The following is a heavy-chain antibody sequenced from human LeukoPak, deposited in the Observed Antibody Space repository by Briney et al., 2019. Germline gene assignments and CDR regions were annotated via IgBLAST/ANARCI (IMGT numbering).Heavy chain of an antibody. Sequence: PSETLSLTCAVYGGSFSGYYWSWIRQPPGKGLEWIGEINHSGSTNYNPSLKSRVTISVDTSKNQFSLKLSSVTAADTAVYYGASQPSYCSGGSCSDAFDIWGQGTMVTVSS. J-gene: IGHJ3*02. D-gene: IGHD2-15*01. CDR3: ASQPSYCSGGSCSDAFDI. V-gene: IGHV4-34*01. CDR1: GGSFSGYY. CDR2: INHSGST.